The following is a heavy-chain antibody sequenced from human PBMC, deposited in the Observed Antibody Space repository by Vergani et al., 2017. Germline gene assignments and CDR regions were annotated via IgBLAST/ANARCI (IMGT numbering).Heavy chain of an antibody. CDR1: GGSISSGDYY. V-gene: IGHV4-30-4*01. CDR3: ARQVRRVTGYFQH. Sequence: QLQLQESGPGLVKPSETLSLTCTVSGGSISSGDYYWSWIRQPPGKGLEWIGYIYYSGSTYYNPSLKSRVTISVDTSKNQFSLKLSSVTAADTAVYYCARQVRRVTGYFQHWGQGTLVTVSS. J-gene: IGHJ1*01. CDR2: IYYSGST. D-gene: IGHD2-21*02.